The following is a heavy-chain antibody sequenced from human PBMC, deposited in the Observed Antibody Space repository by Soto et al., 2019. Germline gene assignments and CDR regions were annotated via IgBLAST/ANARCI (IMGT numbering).Heavy chain of an antibody. CDR1: GFTFSSYS. CDR3: ARSSRSGTYGMDV. V-gene: IGHV3-21*01. J-gene: IGHJ6*02. Sequence: RRLSCAASGFTFSSYSMNWVRQAPGKGLEWVSSISSSSSYIYYADSVKGRFTISRDNAKNSLYLQMNSLRAEDTAVYYCARSSRSGTYGMDVWGQGTTVTVSS. CDR2: ISSSSSYI. D-gene: IGHD3-10*01.